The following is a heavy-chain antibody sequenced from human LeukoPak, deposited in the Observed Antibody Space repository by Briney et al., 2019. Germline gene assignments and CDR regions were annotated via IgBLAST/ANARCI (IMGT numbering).Heavy chain of an antibody. J-gene: IGHJ4*02. V-gene: IGHV4-34*01. Sequence: SETLSLTCAFYGGSFSGYYWTWIRQPPGKGLEWIGEINHSGSTNFNPSLKSRVTISLDTSKNQFSLTLSSLTAADTAVYYCARGRGGNSGDYWGQGTLVTVSS. CDR2: INHSGST. D-gene: IGHD4-23*01. CDR3: ARGRGGNSGDY. CDR1: GGSFSGYY.